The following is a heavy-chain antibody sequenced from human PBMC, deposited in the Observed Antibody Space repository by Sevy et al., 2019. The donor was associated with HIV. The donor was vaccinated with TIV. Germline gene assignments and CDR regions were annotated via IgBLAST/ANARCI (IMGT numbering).Heavy chain of an antibody. D-gene: IGHD3-10*01. J-gene: IGHJ4*02. V-gene: IGHV3-30*09. Sequence: GGSLRLSCTASGFPFRNYAMNWVRQPPGKGLERVALISYDGSNKYYADSVRGRFAISRDNSKNTLYLQMNSLRPEDTAIYYCAREGQLWFVYYFDNWGQGTLVTVSS. CDR2: ISYDGSNK. CDR3: AREGQLWFVYYFDN. CDR1: GFPFRNYA.